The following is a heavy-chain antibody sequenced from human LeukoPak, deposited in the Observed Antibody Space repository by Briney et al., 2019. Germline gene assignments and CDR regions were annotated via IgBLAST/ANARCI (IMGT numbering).Heavy chain of an antibody. V-gene: IGHV4-61*09. CDR3: VGDNSGYHPFDS. Sequence: PSETLSLTCSVSGGAISSASHYWSWIRQPAGKRPEWIGHIFPSGTTNYNPSLKSRVTISMDTSKNQFSLKLRSVTASDTAMYYCVGDNSGYHPFDSWGQGIQVTVSS. CDR2: IFPSGTT. D-gene: IGHD3-22*01. CDR1: GGAISSASHY. J-gene: IGHJ4*02.